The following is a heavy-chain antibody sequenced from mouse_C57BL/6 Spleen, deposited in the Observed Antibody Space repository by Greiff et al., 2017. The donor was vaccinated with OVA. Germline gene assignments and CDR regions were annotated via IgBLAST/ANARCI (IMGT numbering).Heavy chain of an antibody. CDR3: ARGIYYGHYFDY. CDR2: IDPSDSYT. J-gene: IGHJ2*01. V-gene: IGHV1-59*01. Sequence: VQLQQPGAELVRPGTSVKLSCKASGYTFTSYWMPWVKQRPGQGLEWIGVIDPSDSYTNYNQKFKGKATLTVDTSSSTAYMQLSSLTSEDSAVYYCARGIYYGHYFDYWGQGTTLTVSS. D-gene: IGHD2-1*01. CDR1: GYTFTSYW.